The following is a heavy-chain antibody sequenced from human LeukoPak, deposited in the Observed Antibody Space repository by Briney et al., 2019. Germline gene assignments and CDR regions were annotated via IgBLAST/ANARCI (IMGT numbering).Heavy chain of an antibody. J-gene: IGHJ6*03. CDR3: ARVVVVPAAQYCYYNYYMNV. CDR1: GGSISSYY. V-gene: IGHV4-59*01. Sequence: SETLSLTCTVSGGSISSYYWSWIRQPPGKGLEWIGYIYYSGSTNYNPSLKSRVTISVDTSNNQFSLKLSSVTAACTALDYCARVVVVPAAQYCYYNYYMNVWGKGTTVTVSS. D-gene: IGHD2-2*01. CDR2: IYYSGST.